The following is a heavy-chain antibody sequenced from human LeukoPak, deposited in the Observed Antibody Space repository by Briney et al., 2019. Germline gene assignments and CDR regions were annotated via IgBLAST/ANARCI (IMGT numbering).Heavy chain of an antibody. Sequence: GGSLRLSCAASGFTFSSYAMSWVRQAPGKGLEWVSAISGSGGSTYYADSVKGRFTISRGNSKNTLYLQMNSLRAEDTAVYYCAKDSTYSSGWYHYWGQGTLVTVSS. CDR1: GFTFSSYA. D-gene: IGHD6-19*01. CDR3: AKDSTYSSGWYHY. CDR2: ISGSGGST. V-gene: IGHV3-23*01. J-gene: IGHJ4*02.